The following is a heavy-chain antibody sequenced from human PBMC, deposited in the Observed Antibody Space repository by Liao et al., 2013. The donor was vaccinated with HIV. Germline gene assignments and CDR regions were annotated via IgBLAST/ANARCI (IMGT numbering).Heavy chain of an antibody. CDR1: GDSFTGYY. CDR3: ARDLKKILSGTYPRYYFDF. CDR2: INDSGST. J-gene: IGHJ2*01. V-gene: IGHV4-34*01. Sequence: QVQLQQWGAGLLKPSETLSLTCAVYGDSFTGYYWNWVRQPPGKGLEWIGEINDSGSTRYNPSLKSRVTMSVDTSNNQFSLRLNSVTAADTAVYYCARDLKKILSGTYPRYYFDFWGRGTLVTVSS. D-gene: IGHD1-26*01.